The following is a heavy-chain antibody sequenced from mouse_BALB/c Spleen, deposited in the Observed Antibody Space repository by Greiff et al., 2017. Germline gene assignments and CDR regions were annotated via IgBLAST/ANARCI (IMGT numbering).Heavy chain of an antibody. D-gene: IGHD2-4*01. CDR1: GYTFTSYV. CDR2: INPYNDGT. Sequence: EVQLHQSGPELVKPGASVKMSCKASGYTFTSYVMHWVKQKPGQGLEWIGYINPYNDGTKYNEKFKGKATLTSDKSSSTAYMELSSLTSEDSAVYYCARPLYDYDIGAMDYWGQGTSVTVSS. J-gene: IGHJ4*01. V-gene: IGHV1-14*01. CDR3: ARPLYDYDIGAMDY.